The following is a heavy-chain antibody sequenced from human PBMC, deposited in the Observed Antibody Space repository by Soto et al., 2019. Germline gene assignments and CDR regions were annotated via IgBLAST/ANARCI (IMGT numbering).Heavy chain of an antibody. Sequence: QVQLVQSGAEVKKPGSSVKVSCKASGGTFSSYAISWVRQAPGQGLEWMGGIIPIFGTANYAQKFQGRVKITADESTXXAXMAXSSRRSADTAVYYCARGGVVVVAATRKRDIYGMDVWGQGTTVTVSS. CDR3: ARGGVVVVAATRKRDIYGMDV. CDR2: IIPIFGTA. V-gene: IGHV1-69*12. D-gene: IGHD2-15*01. CDR1: GGTFSSYA. J-gene: IGHJ6*02.